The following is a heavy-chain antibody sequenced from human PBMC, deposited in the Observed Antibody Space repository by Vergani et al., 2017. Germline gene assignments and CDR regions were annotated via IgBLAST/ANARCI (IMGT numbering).Heavy chain of an antibody. CDR3: ARDSPYSSSSNFEDYTPLDY. J-gene: IGHJ4*02. V-gene: IGHV4-39*07. Sequence: QLQLQESGPGLVKPSETLSLTCTVSGGSISSSSYYWGWIRQPPGKGLEWIGSIYYSGSTYYNPSLKSRVTISVDTSKNQFSLKLSSVTAADTAVYYCARDSPYSSSSNFEDYTPLDYWGQGTLVTVSS. CDR2: IYYSGST. CDR1: GGSISSSSYY. D-gene: IGHD6-6*01.